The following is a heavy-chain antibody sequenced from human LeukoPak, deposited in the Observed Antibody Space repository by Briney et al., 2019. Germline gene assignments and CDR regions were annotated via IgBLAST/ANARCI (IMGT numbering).Heavy chain of an antibody. Sequence: SGPTLVNPTQTLTLTCTFSGFSLSTSGMRVSWIRQPPGKALEWLARIDWDEDKFYSTSLETRLTISRDTSKNQVVLTMTNMDPVDTATYYCARILEGRYFDCWGQGTLVTVSS. J-gene: IGHJ4*02. V-gene: IGHV2-70*04. CDR1: GFSLSTSGMR. D-gene: IGHD5-24*01. CDR3: ARILEGRYFDC. CDR2: IDWDEDK.